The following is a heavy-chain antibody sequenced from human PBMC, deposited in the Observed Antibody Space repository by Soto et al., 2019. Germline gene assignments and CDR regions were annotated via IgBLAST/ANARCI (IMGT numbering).Heavy chain of an antibody. J-gene: IGHJ4*02. D-gene: IGHD3-10*01. Sequence: KTSETLSLTCTVSGDSIRDSFWSWVRQPPGKGLEWIGLVHHTGNTNYNPSLETRVTMLMDASANHFSLTLTSVTPADAAIYYCARGREDHVDHHFGHLFDSWGQGTLVTVSS. CDR2: VHHTGNT. CDR1: GDSIRDSF. CDR3: ARGREDHVDHHFGHLFDS. V-gene: IGHV4-59*01.